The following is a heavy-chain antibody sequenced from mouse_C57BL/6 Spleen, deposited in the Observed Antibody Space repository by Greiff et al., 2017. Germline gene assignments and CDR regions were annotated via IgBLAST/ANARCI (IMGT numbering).Heavy chain of an antibody. CDR2: IHPNSGST. CDR3: ARDYYGSSYVRDYAMDY. V-gene: IGHV1-64*01. J-gene: IGHJ4*01. D-gene: IGHD1-1*01. Sequence: QVQLQQSGAELVKPGASVKLSCKASGYTFTSYWMHWVKQRPGQGLEWIGMIHPNSGSTNYNEKFKSKATLTVDKSSSTAYMQLSSLTSEDSAVYYCARDYYGSSYVRDYAMDYWGQGTSVTVSS. CDR1: GYTFTSYW.